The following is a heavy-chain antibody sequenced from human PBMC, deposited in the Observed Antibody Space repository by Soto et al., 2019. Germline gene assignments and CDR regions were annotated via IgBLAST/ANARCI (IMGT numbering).Heavy chain of an antibody. CDR1: GFSFSSYA. Sequence: QVRLVESGGGVVQPGRSLRLSCTASGFSFSSYAMYWFRQPPGKGLEWVAVISHDGINKHYADSVKGRVTVSRDNSTHSLDWQLNSLRGGDTAMYYCARDMYSSDYFVKWFEPWGQGTLVTVSS. CDR2: ISHDGINK. J-gene: IGHJ5*02. D-gene: IGHD6-19*01. CDR3: ARDMYSSDYFVKWFEP. V-gene: IGHV3-30-3*01.